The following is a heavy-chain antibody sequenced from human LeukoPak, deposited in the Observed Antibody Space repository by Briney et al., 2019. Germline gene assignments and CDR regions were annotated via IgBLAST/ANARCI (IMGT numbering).Heavy chain of an antibody. Sequence: SETLFLTCTVSGGSISSSNSYWGWIRQSPGTGLEWIGNIYSSGSTYYNPSLKSRVTISIDTSENQFSLKLSSVTAADTAVYYCARKREGPTTGIDSWGQGTLVTVSS. CDR3: ARKREGPTTGIDS. V-gene: IGHV4-39*07. J-gene: IGHJ4*02. CDR2: IYSSGST. D-gene: IGHD1-26*01. CDR1: GGSISSSNSY.